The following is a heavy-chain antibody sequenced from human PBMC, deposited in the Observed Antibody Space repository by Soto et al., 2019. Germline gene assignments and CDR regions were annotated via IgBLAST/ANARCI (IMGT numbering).Heavy chain of an antibody. Sequence: GASVKVSCKASGYTFTSYDINWVRQATGQGLEWMGWMNPNSGNTGYAQKFQGRVTMTRNTSISTAYMELSSLRSEDTAVYYCARGSFLATVSDYYYYYYMDVCGKGTTVTVPS. CDR2: MNPNSGNT. CDR3: ARGSFLATVSDYYYYYYMDV. V-gene: IGHV1-8*01. D-gene: IGHD4-17*01. CDR1: GYTFTSYD. J-gene: IGHJ6*03.